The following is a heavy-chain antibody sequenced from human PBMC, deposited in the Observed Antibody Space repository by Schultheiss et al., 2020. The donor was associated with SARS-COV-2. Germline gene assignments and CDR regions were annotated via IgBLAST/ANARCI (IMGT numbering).Heavy chain of an antibody. Sequence: SQTLSLTCTVSGGSISSGGYYWSWIRQHPGKGLEWIGYIYYSGSTYYNPSLKSRVTISVDMSKNQFSLKLSSVTAADTAVYYCAREGDSSGYYLAWFDPWGQGTLVTVSS. CDR3: AREGDSSGYYLAWFDP. CDR2: IYYSGST. D-gene: IGHD3-22*01. V-gene: IGHV4-31*03. CDR1: GGSISSGGYY. J-gene: IGHJ5*02.